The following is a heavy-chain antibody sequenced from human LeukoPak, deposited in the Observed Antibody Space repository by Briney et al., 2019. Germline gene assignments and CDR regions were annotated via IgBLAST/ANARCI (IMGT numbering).Heavy chain of an antibody. D-gene: IGHD3-22*01. CDR1: GFTFSSYA. CDR3: ARDLFFCPYYYDSSGYPEACELYYYYGMDV. V-gene: IGHV3-30-3*01. J-gene: IGHJ6*02. CDR2: ISYDGSNK. Sequence: GGSLRLSCAASGFTFSSYAMHWVRQAPGKGLEWVAVISYDGSNKYYADSVKGRFTISRDNSKNTLYLQMNSLRAEDTAVYYCARDLFFCPYYYDSSGYPEACELYYYYGMDVWGQGTTVTVSS.